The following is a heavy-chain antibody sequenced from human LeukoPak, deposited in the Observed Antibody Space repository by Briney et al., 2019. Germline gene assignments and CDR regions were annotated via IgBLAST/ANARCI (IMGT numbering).Heavy chain of an antibody. CDR1: GGSFSGYY. CDR2: INHSGST. CDR3: ARDSHYYDSSGFNY. Sequence: SETLSLTCAVYGGSFSGYYWSWIRQPPGKGLEWIGEINHSGSTNYNPSLKSRVTISVDTSKNQFSLKLSSVTAADTAVYYCARDSHYYDSSGFNYWGQGSLVTVSS. J-gene: IGHJ4*02. D-gene: IGHD3-22*01. V-gene: IGHV4-34*01.